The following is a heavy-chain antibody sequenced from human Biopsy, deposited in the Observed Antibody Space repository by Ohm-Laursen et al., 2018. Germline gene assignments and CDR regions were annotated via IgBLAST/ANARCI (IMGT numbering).Heavy chain of an antibody. CDR3: ARGSNDFGGLYFPR. Sequence: SETLSLTCGITGDSISNYYWSWIRQPPGKGLEWIGHISHTGYTSYKSSLKSRVTISLDTSRKHFSLRLTSLAAADTAVYYCARGSNDFGGLYFPRWGQGTLLTVSS. D-gene: IGHD4-23*01. V-gene: IGHV4-59*08. J-gene: IGHJ4*02. CDR1: GDSISNYY. CDR2: ISHTGYT.